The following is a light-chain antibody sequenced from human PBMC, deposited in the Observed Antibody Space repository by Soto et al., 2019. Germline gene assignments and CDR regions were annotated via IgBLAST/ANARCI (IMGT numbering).Light chain of an antibody. CDR1: QSVSSS. CDR3: QQYNNWWT. CDR2: GAS. V-gene: IGKV3-15*01. J-gene: IGKJ1*01. Sequence: VLTQSPGTLSLSPGERATLSCRASQSVSSSLAWYQQKPGQAPRLLIYGASTRATGIPARFSGSGFGTEFTLTINSLRSEDFAVYYCQQYNNWWTFGQGTKVDIK.